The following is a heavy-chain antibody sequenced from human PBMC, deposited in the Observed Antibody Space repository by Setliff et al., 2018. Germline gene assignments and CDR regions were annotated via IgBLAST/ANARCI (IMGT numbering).Heavy chain of an antibody. CDR3: ATGGFSGYDLDY. Sequence: ASVKVSCKASGYTFTSYYMHWVRQAPGQGLEWMGIINPSGGSTSYAQKFQGRVTMTRDTSISTAYMELSRLRSDDTVVYYCATGGFSGYDLDYWGQGTLVTVSS. CDR2: INPSGGST. CDR1: GYTFTSYY. D-gene: IGHD5-12*01. J-gene: IGHJ4*02. V-gene: IGHV1-2*05.